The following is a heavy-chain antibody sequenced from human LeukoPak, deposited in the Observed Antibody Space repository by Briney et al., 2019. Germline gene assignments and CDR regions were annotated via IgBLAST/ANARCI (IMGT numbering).Heavy chain of an antibody. CDR3: ARAYDDVYYYYMDV. Sequence: SETLSLTCTVSGGSISSHYWSWIRQPPGKGLEWIGQIYHSGTTNYNPSLKSRVTISVDTSKNQFSLKLTSVTAADTAVYYCARAYDDVYYYYMDVWGKGTTVTVSS. V-gene: IGHV4-59*11. J-gene: IGHJ6*03. CDR1: GGSISSHY. CDR2: IYHSGTT. D-gene: IGHD3-3*01.